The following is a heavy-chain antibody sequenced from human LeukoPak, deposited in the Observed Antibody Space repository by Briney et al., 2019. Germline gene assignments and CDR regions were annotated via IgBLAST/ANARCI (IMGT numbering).Heavy chain of an antibody. Sequence: ASVKVSCKTSGYNFIDYYVYWVRQAPGQRLEWMGWINPNGGGTNYAQKSQGRVTMTRDTSITTAYMELSSLRSDDTAVYFCAREAMGSSSPDLYYYYMDVWGKGTTVTVSS. CDR2: INPNGGGT. CDR1: GYNFIDYY. J-gene: IGHJ6*03. CDR3: AREAMGSSSPDLYYYYMDV. V-gene: IGHV1-2*02. D-gene: IGHD6-6*01.